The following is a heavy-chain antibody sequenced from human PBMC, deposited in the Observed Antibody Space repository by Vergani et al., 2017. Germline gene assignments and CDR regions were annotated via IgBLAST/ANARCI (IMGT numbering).Heavy chain of an antibody. J-gene: IGHJ4*02. CDR2: IIPILGIA. Sequence: QVQLVQSGAEVKKPGSSVKVSCKASGGTFSSYAISWVRQAPGQGLEWMGRIIPILGIANYAQKFQGRVTITADKSTSTAYMELSSLRSEDTAVYYCARDSAVAGTCYFDYWGQGTLVTVSS. V-gene: IGHV1-69*04. CDR3: ARDSAVAGTCYFDY. CDR1: GGTFSSYA. D-gene: IGHD6-19*01.